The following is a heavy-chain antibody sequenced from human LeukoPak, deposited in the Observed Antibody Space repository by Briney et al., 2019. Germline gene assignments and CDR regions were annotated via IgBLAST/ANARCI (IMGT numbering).Heavy chain of an antibody. CDR1: GISFSGYA. V-gene: IGHV3-30*02. CDR3: AKDPTGYYYDSSGYYPNDY. CDR2: IRYDGSNK. J-gene: IGHJ4*02. D-gene: IGHD3-22*01. Sequence: PGGSLRLSCAVSGISFSGYAMHWVRQAPGKGLEWVAFIRYDGSNKYYADSVKGRFTISRDNSKNTLYLQMNSLRAEDTAVYYCAKDPTGYYYDSSGYYPNDYWGQGTLVTVSS.